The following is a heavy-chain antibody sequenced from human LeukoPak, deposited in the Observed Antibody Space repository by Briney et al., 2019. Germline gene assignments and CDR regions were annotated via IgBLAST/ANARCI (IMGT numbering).Heavy chain of an antibody. D-gene: IGHD3-16*01. CDR3: AGPIRYDDYYYGMDV. V-gene: IGHV1-18*01. CDR1: GYTFTSYG. CDR2: ISAYNGNT. Sequence: ASVKVSCKASGYTFTSYGISWVRQAPGQGLEWMGWISAYNGNTNYAQKLQGRVTMTTDTSTSTAYMELRSLRSDDTAVYYRAGPIRYDDYYYGMDVWGQGTTVTVSS. J-gene: IGHJ6*02.